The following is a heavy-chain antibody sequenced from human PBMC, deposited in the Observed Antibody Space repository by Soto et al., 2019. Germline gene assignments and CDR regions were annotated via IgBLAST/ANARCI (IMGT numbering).Heavy chain of an antibody. CDR1: GFTVSSNY. J-gene: IGHJ4*02. Sequence: EVQLVESGGGLIQPGGSLRLSCAASGFTVSSNYMNWVRQAPGKGLEGVSVIYSGGTTYYADSVKGRFTISRDNSKNTLYLQMNSLRAEDTAVYYCARGLVSPEASYWGQGTLVTVSS. CDR2: IYSGGTT. D-gene: IGHD6-6*01. CDR3: ARGLVSPEASY. V-gene: IGHV3-53*01.